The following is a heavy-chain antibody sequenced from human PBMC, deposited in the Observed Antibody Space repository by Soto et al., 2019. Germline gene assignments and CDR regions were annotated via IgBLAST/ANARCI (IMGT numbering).Heavy chain of an antibody. D-gene: IGHD1-1*01. CDR3: ARETTVRGFDY. J-gene: IGHJ4*02. CDR2: INPNSGGT. Sequence: ASVKVSCKASGYTFTGHYMHWVRQAPGQGLEWMGWINPNSGGTNYAQKFQGRVTMTRDTSISTAYMELSRLRSDDTAVYYCARETTVRGFDYWGQGTLVIVSS. CDR1: GYTFTGHY. V-gene: IGHV1-2*02.